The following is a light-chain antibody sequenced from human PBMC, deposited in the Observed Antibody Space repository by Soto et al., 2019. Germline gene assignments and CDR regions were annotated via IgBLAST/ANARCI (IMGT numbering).Light chain of an antibody. CDR3: QQYEALPPT. CDR2: GAS. V-gene: IGKV1-33*01. Sequence: DIEVTQSPSSLSASVGDRVTITCRASHDISTYLTWYQHESGKAPKLLIYGASKLGPGVPSRFSGSGSGTIFTLTISGLQPEDIATYFCQQYEALPPTFGGGTRVEIK. J-gene: IGKJ4*01. CDR1: HDISTY.